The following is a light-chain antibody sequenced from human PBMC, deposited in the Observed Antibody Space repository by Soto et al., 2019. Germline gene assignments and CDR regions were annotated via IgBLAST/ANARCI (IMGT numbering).Light chain of an antibody. CDR2: EDQ. CDR1: SGNIAFNY. J-gene: IGLJ3*02. Sequence: NFMLTQPHSVSESPGKTVTLSCTRSSGNIAFNYVQWYQQRPGSAPTIVIYEDQKRPSGVPDRFSGSIVSSSNSASLAISWLKTEDEADYYCQTYDGTNWVFGGGTKVTVL. CDR3: QTYDGTNWV. V-gene: IGLV6-57*03.